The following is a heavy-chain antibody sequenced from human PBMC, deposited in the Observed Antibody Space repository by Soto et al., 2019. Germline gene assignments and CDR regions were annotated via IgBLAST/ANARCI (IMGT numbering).Heavy chain of an antibody. J-gene: IGHJ4*02. D-gene: IGHD4-4*01. Sequence: EVQLLESGGGLVQPGGSLRLSCAASGFTFTNYAMTWVRQAPGKGLEWVSISSGSGSGGSTNYADSVKGRFTISRDNSKNTLYLQMNSLRVEDTAVYYFAKDWDDYRNYVFDYWGQGTLVTVSS. V-gene: IGHV3-23*01. CDR3: AKDWDDYRNYVFDY. CDR1: GFTFTNYA. CDR2: SSGSGSGGST.